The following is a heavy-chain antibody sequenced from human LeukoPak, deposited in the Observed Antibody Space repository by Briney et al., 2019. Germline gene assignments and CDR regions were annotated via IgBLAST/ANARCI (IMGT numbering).Heavy chain of an antibody. CDR1: GFTFDSYA. CDR3: VRDRLRRPYYFDF. D-gene: IGHD3-16*01. Sequence: GRSLRLSCAASGFTFDSYALHWVRQAPGKGLEWVALVSSDGTYRHYPDSVKDRFTISRDNSNNTLWLQIDSLRNEDTAVYYCVRDRLRRPYYFDFWGQGALVTVSS. J-gene: IGHJ4*02. CDR2: VSSDGTYR. V-gene: IGHV3-30*04.